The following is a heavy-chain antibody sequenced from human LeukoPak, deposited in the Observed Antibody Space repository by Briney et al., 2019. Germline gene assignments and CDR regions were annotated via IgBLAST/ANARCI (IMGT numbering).Heavy chain of an antibody. D-gene: IGHD3-10*01. V-gene: IGHV3-30*18. J-gene: IGHJ6*02. Sequence: GGSLRLSCAASGFTVSSNYMSWVRQAPGKGLEWVAVISYDGSNKYYADSVKGQFTISRDNSKNTLYLQMNSLRAEDTAVYYCAKPTRGIPYYYYYGMDVWGQGTTVTVSS. CDR2: ISYDGSNK. CDR1: GFTVSSNY. CDR3: AKPTRGIPYYYYYGMDV.